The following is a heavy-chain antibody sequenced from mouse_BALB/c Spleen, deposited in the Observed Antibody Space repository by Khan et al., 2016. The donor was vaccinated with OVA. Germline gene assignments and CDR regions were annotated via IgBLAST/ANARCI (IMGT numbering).Heavy chain of an antibody. J-gene: IGHJ3*01. D-gene: IGHD4-1*01. CDR3: ARAGWDVFAY. CDR1: GYTFTDYV. Sequence: QVQLQQSGPELVKPGASVKMSCKASGYTFTDYVMNWVKQRTGQGLEWIGQIYPGSDGTYYNEKFKGKATLTADRSSSTAYMQLSSLTSEDSAVYVCARAGWDVFAYWGQGTLVTVSA. V-gene: IGHV1-77*01. CDR2: IYPGSDGT.